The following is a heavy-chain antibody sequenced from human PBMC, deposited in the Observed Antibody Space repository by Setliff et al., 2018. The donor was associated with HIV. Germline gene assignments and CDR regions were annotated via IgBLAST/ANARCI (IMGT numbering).Heavy chain of an antibody. CDR1: GGSINSHF. CDR2: VHHSGTT. CDR3: AREVFSGWRIFDI. J-gene: IGHJ3*02. V-gene: IGHV4-59*11. D-gene: IGHD6-19*01. Sequence: SETLSLTCTVSGGSINSHFWSWIRQSPGKGLEWIGYVHHSGTTKHNPSLKSRVTISVDTSKNQFSLKLSSVTAADTAVYYCAREVFSGWRIFDIWGHGTMVTVSS.